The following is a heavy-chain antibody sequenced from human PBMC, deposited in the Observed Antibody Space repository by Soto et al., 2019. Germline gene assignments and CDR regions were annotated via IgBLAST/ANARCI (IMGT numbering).Heavy chain of an antibody. V-gene: IGHV1-46*03. Sequence: ASVKVSCKASGYTSSSYYMHWVRQAPGQGLDWMGIINPSGGSTTYAQKFRGRVTMTRDTSTSTVYMELSSLRSEDTAIYYCVREAVAGFDYWGQGTLVTVS. CDR2: INPSGGST. J-gene: IGHJ4*02. D-gene: IGHD6-19*01. CDR3: VREAVAGFDY. CDR1: GYTSSSYY.